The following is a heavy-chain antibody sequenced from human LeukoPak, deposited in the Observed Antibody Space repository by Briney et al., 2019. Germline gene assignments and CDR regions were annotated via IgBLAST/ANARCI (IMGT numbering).Heavy chain of an antibody. CDR2: MYPADSQT. J-gene: IGHJ6*03. Sequence: GESLKISCQASEYRFNSYWIGWVRQMPGKGLGWMGNMYPADSQTRYSPSFQGQVTISTDKSIATAYLQWSSLNASDTAIFYCATPKLRDYEERSGYYYYHYMDVWGKGTAVTVSS. D-gene: IGHD3-3*01. CDR3: ATPKLRDYEERSGYYYYHYMDV. CDR1: EYRFNSYW. V-gene: IGHV5-51*01.